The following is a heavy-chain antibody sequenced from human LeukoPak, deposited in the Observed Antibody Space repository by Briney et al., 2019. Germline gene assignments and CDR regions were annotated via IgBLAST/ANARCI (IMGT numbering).Heavy chain of an antibody. V-gene: IGHV4-61*02. J-gene: IGHJ4*02. CDR2: ISSSGST. CDR1: GDSISSGDYY. D-gene: IGHD3-22*01. Sequence: SQTLSLTCTVSGDSISSGDYYWSWIRQPAGKGLEWIGRISSSGSTNYNPSLKSRVTMSVDTSKNQFSLKLSSVTAADTAVYYCAREVADSSGYYFFPVLDYWGQGTLVTVSS. CDR3: AREVADSSGYYFFPVLDY.